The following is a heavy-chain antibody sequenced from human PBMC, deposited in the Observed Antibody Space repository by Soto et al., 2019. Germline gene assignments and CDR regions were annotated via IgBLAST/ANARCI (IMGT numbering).Heavy chain of an antibody. CDR3: AKNYGSRSYSPGDY. Sequence: EVQMLESGGGLVQPGGSLRLSCAASGFTFSTYGMSWVRQAPGNGLEWVAVISDSGGSTYYAHSVKGRFTISRDNSKNTLYLQMNSLRAEDTAVYYCAKNYGSRSYSPGDYWGQGTLVTVSS. V-gene: IGHV3-23*01. D-gene: IGHD3-10*01. CDR2: ISDSGGST. CDR1: GFTFSTYG. J-gene: IGHJ4*02.